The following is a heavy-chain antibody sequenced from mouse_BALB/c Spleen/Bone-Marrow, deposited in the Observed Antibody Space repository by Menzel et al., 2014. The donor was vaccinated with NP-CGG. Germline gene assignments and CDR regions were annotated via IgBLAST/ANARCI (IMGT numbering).Heavy chain of an antibody. J-gene: IGHJ1*01. CDR1: GFSLTSYG. CDR2: IWAGGST. CDR3: ARADGYYGYFDV. D-gene: IGHD2-3*01. Sequence: VQLVESGPGLVAPSQRLSITCTVSGFSLTSYGVHWVRQPPGKGLEWLGVIWAGGSTNYNSALMSRLSISKDNSKSQVFLKMNSLQTDDTAMYYCARADGYYGYFDVWGAGTTVTVSS. V-gene: IGHV2-9*02.